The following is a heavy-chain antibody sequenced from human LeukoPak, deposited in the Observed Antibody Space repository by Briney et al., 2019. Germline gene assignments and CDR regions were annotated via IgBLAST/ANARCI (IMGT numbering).Heavy chain of an antibody. J-gene: IGHJ4*02. D-gene: IGHD1-7*01. CDR1: GLSFSSYW. V-gene: IGHV3-7*01. Sequence: GGSLRLSCAGSGLSFSSYWMSWIRQAPGKGLEWVANIKQDGSDKYYVDSVKGRFTISRDNAKNSLYLQMNSLIAEDTAMYYCARLIGTANFDYWGQGTLVTVSS. CDR2: IKQDGSDK. CDR3: ARLIGTANFDY.